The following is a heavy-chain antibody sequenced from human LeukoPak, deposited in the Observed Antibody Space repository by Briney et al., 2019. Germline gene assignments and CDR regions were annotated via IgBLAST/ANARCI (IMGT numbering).Heavy chain of an antibody. V-gene: IGHV3-23*01. CDR3: AKRYNSEYLAPVQN. D-gene: IGHD1-1*01. CDR1: GFTFSSYA. J-gene: IGHJ4*02. Sequence: PGGSLRLSYAPSGFTFSSYAMTWVRQAPGKGLEWVSTVSTSGGGTYYADSVKGRFTISRDNSKNTLYLQMNSLRAEDTAVYYCAKRYNSEYLAPVQNWGQGTLVTVSS. CDR2: VSTSGGGT.